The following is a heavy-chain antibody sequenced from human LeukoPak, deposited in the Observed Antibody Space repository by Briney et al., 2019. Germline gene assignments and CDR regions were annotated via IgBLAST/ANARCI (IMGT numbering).Heavy chain of an antibody. D-gene: IGHD1-26*01. V-gene: IGHV3-33*01. CDR2: IWYDGSNK. Sequence: GTSLRLSCAASGFIFSSYGMNWVRQAPGKGLEWVAIIWYDGSNKFYADSVQGRFTISRDNSKNTLYLQMNSLRPEDTAVYYCAGSTITTRGVGDLDIWGPGTVVTVSS. CDR3: AGSTITTRGVGDLDI. CDR1: GFIFSSYG. J-gene: IGHJ3*02.